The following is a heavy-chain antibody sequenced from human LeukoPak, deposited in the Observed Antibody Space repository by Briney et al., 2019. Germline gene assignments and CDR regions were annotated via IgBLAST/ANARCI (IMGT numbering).Heavy chain of an antibody. D-gene: IGHD3-22*01. CDR2: ISYDGSNK. CDR3: ARRLHGYSLDY. J-gene: IGHJ4*02. Sequence: GGSLRLSCAASGFTFSSYAMHWVRQAPGKGLEWVAVISYDGSNKCYADSVKGRFTISRDNSKNTLYLQMNSLRAEDTAVYYCARRLHGYSLDYWGQGTLVTVSS. V-gene: IGHV3-30*01. CDR1: GFTFSSYA.